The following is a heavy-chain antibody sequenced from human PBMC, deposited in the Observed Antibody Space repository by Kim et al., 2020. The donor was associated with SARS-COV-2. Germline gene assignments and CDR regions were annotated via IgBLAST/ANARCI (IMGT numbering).Heavy chain of an antibody. CDR3: ARGYSYVNGYYFDY. J-gene: IGHJ4*02. V-gene: IGHV4-59*01. CDR2: IYYSGST. CDR1: GGSISSYY. D-gene: IGHD5-18*01. Sequence: SETLSLTCTVSGGSISSYYWSWIRQPPGKGLEWIGFIYYSGSTNYNPSLESRVTISVDTSKNQISLELTSVTAADTALYYCARGYSYVNGYYFDYWGQGTLVTVSS.